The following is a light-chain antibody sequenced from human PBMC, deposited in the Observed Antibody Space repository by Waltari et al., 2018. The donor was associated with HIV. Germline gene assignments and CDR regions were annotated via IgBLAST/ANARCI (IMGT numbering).Light chain of an antibody. CDR1: SSDVGSYNL. CDR2: EVS. V-gene: IGLV2-23*02. CDR3: CSYAGSSTWV. Sequence: QSALTQPASVSGSPGQSITISCTGTSSDVGSYNLVSWYRQHPGKAPKLRIYEVSKRPSGVSNRFSGSKSGNTASLTISGLQAEDEADYYCCSYAGSSTWVFGGGTKLTVL. J-gene: IGLJ3*02.